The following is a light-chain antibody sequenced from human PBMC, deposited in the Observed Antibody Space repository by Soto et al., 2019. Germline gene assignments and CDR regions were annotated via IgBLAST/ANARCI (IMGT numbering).Light chain of an antibody. J-gene: IGLJ3*02. CDR1: SGSVASNY. V-gene: IGLV6-57*04. Sequence: NFMLTQPHSVSESPGKTVTISCTRSSGSVASNYVQWYQQRPGSAPTTVIYEDYQRPSGVPDRFSGSIDSSANSASLIISGLKTEDEADYYCQSYDSNTPWVFGGGTKVTVL. CDR2: EDY. CDR3: QSYDSNTPWV.